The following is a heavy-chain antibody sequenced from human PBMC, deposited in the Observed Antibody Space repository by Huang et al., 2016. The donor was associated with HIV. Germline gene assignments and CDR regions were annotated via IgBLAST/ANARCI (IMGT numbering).Heavy chain of an antibody. J-gene: IGHJ4*02. D-gene: IGHD3-10*01. CDR2: ISGSGVST. V-gene: IGHV3-23*01. CDR1: GFTFSRYA. CDR3: AKGEFVGESYFDQ. Sequence: VQLLESGGGLVQPGGSRRLSCAASGFTFSRYAMSWVRQARGKGLEWVSTISGSGVSTYHADSVKGRFTTSRDNSENMLYLQMHTLRAEDTAVYYCAKGEFVGESYFDQWGQGTLVTVSS.